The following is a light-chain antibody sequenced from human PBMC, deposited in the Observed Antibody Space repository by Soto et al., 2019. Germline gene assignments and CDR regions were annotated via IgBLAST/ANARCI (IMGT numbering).Light chain of an antibody. CDR1: NIGSKS. Sequence: SYELTQPPSVSVAPGKTARITCGGNNIGSKSVHWYQQKPGQAPVLVIYYDSDRPSGIPERFSGSNSGNTATLTISRVEAGDEADYCCQVWDSSSEHVVFGGGTKLTVL. CDR2: YDS. J-gene: IGLJ2*01. V-gene: IGLV3-21*04. CDR3: QVWDSSSEHVV.